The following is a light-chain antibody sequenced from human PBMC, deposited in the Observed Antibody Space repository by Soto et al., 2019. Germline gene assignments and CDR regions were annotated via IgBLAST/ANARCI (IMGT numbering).Light chain of an antibody. CDR2: GAS. Sequence: EIVMTQSPVILSVSPGERATLSCRVSQSVGINLAWYQQKFGQAPRLLIYGASTRAFGCPARFSGSGSRTEFTLTISSLQSEDFAFYYCQQFNTWPFTFGPGTKVDIK. CDR1: QSVGIN. V-gene: IGKV3-15*01. J-gene: IGKJ3*01. CDR3: QQFNTWPFT.